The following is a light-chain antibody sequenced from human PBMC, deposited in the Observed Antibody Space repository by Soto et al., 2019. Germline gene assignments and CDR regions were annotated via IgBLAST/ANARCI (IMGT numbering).Light chain of an antibody. CDR1: SSDVGGYNL. J-gene: IGLJ1*01. CDR2: EAT. Sequence: QSALTQPASVSGSPGQSITISCTGSSSDVGGYNLVSWYQQHPGKAPKVIIYEATKRPSGVSNRFSGSKSGNTASLTVSGLQAEDEADYYCCSYAGSSTYVFGIGTQLTVL. V-gene: IGLV2-23*01. CDR3: CSYAGSSTYV.